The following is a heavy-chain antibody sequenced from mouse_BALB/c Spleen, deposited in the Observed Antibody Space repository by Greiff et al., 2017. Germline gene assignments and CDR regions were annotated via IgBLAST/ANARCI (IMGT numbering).Heavy chain of an antibody. CDR1: GFTFSSFG. J-gene: IGHJ4*01. V-gene: IGHV5-17*02. CDR2: ISSGSSTI. D-gene: IGHD2-1*01. CDR3: ARGHGNYRAYAMDY. Sequence: EVQLVESGGGLVQPGGSRKLSCAASGFTFSSFGMHWVRQAPEKGLEWVAYISSGSSTIYYADTVKGRCTISRANPKNTLFLQMTSLRSEDTAMYYSARGHGNYRAYAMDYWGQGTSVTVSS.